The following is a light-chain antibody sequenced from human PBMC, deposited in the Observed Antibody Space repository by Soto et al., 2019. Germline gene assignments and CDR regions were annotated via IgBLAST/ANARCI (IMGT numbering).Light chain of an antibody. CDR3: QKYNSAPST. J-gene: IGKJ1*01. CDR1: QGISNY. CDR2: EAS. Sequence: DIQMTQSPSSLSASVGDRVTITCRASQGISNYLAWYQQKPGKVPKLLIYEASILQFGVPSRFSGSGSGTEFTLTISSLQPEDVATYYCQKYNSAPSTFGQGTKVDIK. V-gene: IGKV1-27*01.